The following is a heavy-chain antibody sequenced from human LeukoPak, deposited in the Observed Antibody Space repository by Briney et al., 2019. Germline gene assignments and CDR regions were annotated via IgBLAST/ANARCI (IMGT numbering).Heavy chain of an antibody. CDR1: GFTFSSYA. CDR2: ISGSGGST. V-gene: IGHV3-23*01. D-gene: IGHD5-12*01. J-gene: IGHJ4*02. CDR3: AKVRRSNSGYDYGY. Sequence: GGSLRLSCAASGFTFSSYAMSWVRQAPGKGLEWVSAISGSGGSTYYADSVKGRFTISRDNSKNTLYLQMNSLRAEDTAVYYCAKVRRSNSGYDYGYWGQGTLVIVSS.